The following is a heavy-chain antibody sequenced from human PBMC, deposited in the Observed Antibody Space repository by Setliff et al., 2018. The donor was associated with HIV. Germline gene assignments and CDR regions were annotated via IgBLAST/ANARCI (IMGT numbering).Heavy chain of an antibody. CDR3: ARGLEYDHSVGYFDY. J-gene: IGHJ4*01. D-gene: IGHD1-1*01. Sequence: PSETLSLTCAVYGGSFSGYYWNWIRQPAGKALEWIGRINTSGTTIYSPSLKSRVTISLEKSNNQFSLKLSSVTAADTAVYYCARGLEYDHSVGYFDYWGQGMLVTVSS. CDR2: INTSGTT. V-gene: IGHV4-59*10. CDR1: GGSFSGYY.